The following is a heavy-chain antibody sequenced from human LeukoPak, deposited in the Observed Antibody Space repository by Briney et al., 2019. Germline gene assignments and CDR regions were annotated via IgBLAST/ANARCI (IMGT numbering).Heavy chain of an antibody. CDR3: AKDRQWLYYFDY. J-gene: IGHJ4*02. Sequence: GGSMRLSCAASGFTFSSYAMSWVRQAPGKGLEWVSAISGSGGSTYYADSVKGRFTISRDNSKNTLYLQMNSLRAEDTAVYYCAKDRQWLYYFDYWGQGTLVTVSS. CDR1: GFTFSSYA. CDR2: ISGSGGST. D-gene: IGHD6-19*01. V-gene: IGHV3-23*01.